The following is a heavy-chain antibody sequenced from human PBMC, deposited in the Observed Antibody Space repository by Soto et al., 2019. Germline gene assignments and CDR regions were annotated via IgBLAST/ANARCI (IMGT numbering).Heavy chain of an antibody. Sequence: VQLVESGGGLVQPGGSLRLSCAASGFTFSSYWMHWVRQAPGKGLVWVSHIDNDGGSTRYADSVKGRFTISRDNAKNTLYLQMSSLRAEDTALYYCARGGVVPGDFDYWGQGTLVTVSS. J-gene: IGHJ4*02. D-gene: IGHD3-10*01. CDR1: GFTFSSYW. CDR2: IDNDGGST. V-gene: IGHV3-74*01. CDR3: ARGGVVPGDFDY.